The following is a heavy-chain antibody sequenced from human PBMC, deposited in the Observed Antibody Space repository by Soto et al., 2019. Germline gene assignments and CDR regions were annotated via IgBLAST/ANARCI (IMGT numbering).Heavy chain of an antibody. CDR2: IYIDGST. CDR1: GFSVSSSY. Sequence: EVQVVETGGGLIQPGGSLRLSCAASGFSVSSSYMSWVRQAPGKGLEWVSVIYIDGSTYYADSVKGRFTISRDNPQNTLYLQMNSLRAEDTAVYYCARDPDVWSGSAVWGQGTPVSVSS. J-gene: IGHJ6*02. V-gene: IGHV3-53*02. D-gene: IGHD3-3*01. CDR3: ARDPDVWSGSAV.